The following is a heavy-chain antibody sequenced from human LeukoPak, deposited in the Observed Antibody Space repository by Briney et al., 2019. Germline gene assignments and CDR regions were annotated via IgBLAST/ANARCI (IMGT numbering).Heavy chain of an antibody. J-gene: IGHJ4*02. CDR1: GGSFSGYY. V-gene: IGHV4-34*01. D-gene: IGHD2-2*02. Sequence: SETPSLTCAVYGGSFSGYYWSWIRQPPGKGLEWIGEINHSGSTNYNPSLKSRVTISVDTSKNQFSLKLSSVTAADTAVYYCATRGGSSTSCYNYWGQGTLVTVSS. CDR2: INHSGST. CDR3: ATRGGSSTSCYNY.